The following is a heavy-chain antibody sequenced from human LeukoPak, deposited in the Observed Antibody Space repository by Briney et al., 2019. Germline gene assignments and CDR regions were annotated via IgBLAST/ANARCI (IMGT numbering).Heavy chain of an antibody. V-gene: IGHV3-48*03. CDR2: ISSSGSTI. D-gene: IGHD3-22*01. CDR3: ASGGYYDSSGYRDDGAFDI. J-gene: IGHJ3*02. Sequence: PGGSLRLSCAASGFTFSSYEMNWVRQAPGKGLEWVSYISSSGSTIYYADSVKGRFTISRDNSKNTLYLQMNSLRAEDTAVYYCASGGYYDSSGYRDDGAFDIWGQGTMVTVSS. CDR1: GFTFSSYE.